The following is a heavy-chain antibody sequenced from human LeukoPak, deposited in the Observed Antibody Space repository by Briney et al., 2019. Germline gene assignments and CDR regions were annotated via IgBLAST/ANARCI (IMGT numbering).Heavy chain of an antibody. D-gene: IGHD3-22*01. CDR3: ATFYYDSSGYGY. J-gene: IGHJ4*02. CDR2: INPNSGGT. CDR1: GYTFTGYY. Sequence: ASVKVSCTAPGYTFTGYYMHWVRQAPGQGLEWMGWINPNSGGTNYAQKFQGRVTMTRGTSISTAYMELSRLRSDDTAVYYCATFYYDSSGYGYWGQGTLVTVSS. V-gene: IGHV1-2*02.